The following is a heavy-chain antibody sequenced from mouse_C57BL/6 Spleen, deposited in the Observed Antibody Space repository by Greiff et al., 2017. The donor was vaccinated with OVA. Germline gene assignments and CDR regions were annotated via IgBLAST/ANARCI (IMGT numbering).Heavy chain of an antibody. CDR2: IYPGDGDT. CDR3: ASTMVTTNYFDY. J-gene: IGHJ2*01. Sequence: VQGVESGPELVKPGASVKISCKASGYAFSSSWMNWVKQRPGKGLEWIGRIYPGDGDTNYNGKFKGKATLTADKSSSTAYMQLSSLTSEDSAVYFCASTMVTTNYFDYWGQGTTLTVSS. V-gene: IGHV1-82*01. D-gene: IGHD2-2*01. CDR1: GYAFSSSW.